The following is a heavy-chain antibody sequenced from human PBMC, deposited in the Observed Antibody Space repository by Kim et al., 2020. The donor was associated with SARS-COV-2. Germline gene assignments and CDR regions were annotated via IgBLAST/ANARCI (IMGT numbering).Heavy chain of an antibody. CDR3: ARAEDIVVVTAVDY. CDR1: GFTFSSYA. V-gene: IGHV3-30-3*01. D-gene: IGHD2-21*02. CDR2: ISYDGSNK. Sequence: GGSLRLSCAASGFTFSSYAMHWVRQAPGKGLEWVAVISYDGSNKYYADSVKGRFTISRDNSKNTLYLQMNSLRAEDTAVYYCARAEDIVVVTAVDYWGQGTLVTVSS. J-gene: IGHJ4*02.